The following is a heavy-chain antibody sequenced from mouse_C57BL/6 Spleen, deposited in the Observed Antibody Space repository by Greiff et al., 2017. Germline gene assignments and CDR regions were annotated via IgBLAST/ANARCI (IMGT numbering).Heavy chain of an antibody. CDR3: ARDAGRGCFAY. CDR1: GFTFSDFY. J-gene: IGHJ2*01. Sequence: EVQLMQSGAGLVQSGRSLRLSCATSGFTFSDFYMEWVRQAPGQGLEWIAASRHKASDYTSKYSVYVKGRFIVSRDTTQSILYHQMNARRAEETAMYYCARDAGRGCFAYWGQGTTLTVSA. V-gene: IGHV7-1*01. CDR2: SRHKASDYTS.